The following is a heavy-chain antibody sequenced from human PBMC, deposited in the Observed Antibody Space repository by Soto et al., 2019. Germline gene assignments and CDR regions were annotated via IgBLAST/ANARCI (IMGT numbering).Heavy chain of an antibody. V-gene: IGHV3-11*06. D-gene: IGHD3-3*01. CDR3: AGGRITIFGVVIPPDY. CDR1: GFTFSDYY. J-gene: IGHJ4*02. Sequence: LRLSCAASGFTFSDYYMSWIRQAPGKGLEWVSYISSSSSYTNYADSVKGRFTISRDNAKNSLYLQMNSLRAEDTAVYYCAGGRITIFGVVIPPDYWGQGTLVTVSS. CDR2: ISSSSSYT.